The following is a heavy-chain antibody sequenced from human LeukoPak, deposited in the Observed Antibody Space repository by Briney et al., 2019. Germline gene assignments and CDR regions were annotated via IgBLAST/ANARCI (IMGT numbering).Heavy chain of an antibody. J-gene: IGHJ5*02. CDR2: IYPGDSDT. D-gene: IGHD5-18*01. Sequence: GESLNTSCKASGYSSTSNSIGWVRKLPGKGLEWMRIIYPGDSDTRYSPSFQGQVTISADKSISTAYLQWSSLKASDTAMYYCARQPEYSYGYFPWFDPWGQGTLVTVSS. CDR1: GYSSTSNS. CDR3: ARQPEYSYGYFPWFDP. V-gene: IGHV5-51*01.